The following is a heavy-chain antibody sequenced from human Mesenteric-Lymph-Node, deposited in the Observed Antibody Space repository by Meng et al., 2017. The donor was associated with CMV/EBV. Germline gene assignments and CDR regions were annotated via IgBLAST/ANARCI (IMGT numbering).Heavy chain of an antibody. V-gene: IGHV1-69*01. CDR2: FIPIVAKA. J-gene: IGHJ4*02. D-gene: IGHD2-2*01. CDR1: GGTFSKYA. CDR3: ARACSSSSCYGNFDY. Sequence: GGTFSKYAISWGRQAPGQGLEWMGGFIPIVAKADYAQKFQGRVTSTADDSTSMAYMELSSLRSDDTAVYYCARACSSSSCYGNFDYWGQGTLVTVSS.